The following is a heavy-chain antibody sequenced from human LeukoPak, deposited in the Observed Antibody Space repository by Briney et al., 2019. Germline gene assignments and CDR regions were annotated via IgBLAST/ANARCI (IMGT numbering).Heavy chain of an antibody. D-gene: IGHD2/OR15-2a*01. Sequence: PGGSLRLSCTVSGFTFSNSWMTWVRQAPGKGREWVADMNDDGRVKIYVDDVKGRFTLSRDNAKISVHVKMRSQRVEDTGVYYCARDRAYSTYDYWGEGTLVRVSS. V-gene: IGHV3-7*01. CDR2: MNDDGRVK. J-gene: IGHJ4*02. CDR1: GFTFSNSW. CDR3: ARDRAYSTYDY.